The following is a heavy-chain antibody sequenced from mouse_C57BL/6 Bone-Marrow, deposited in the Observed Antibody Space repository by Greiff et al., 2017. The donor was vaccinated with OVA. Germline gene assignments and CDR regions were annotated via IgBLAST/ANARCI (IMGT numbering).Heavy chain of an antibody. CDR2: ISNLAYSI. CDR3: ARQDYGSSYLYAMDY. V-gene: IGHV5-15*01. D-gene: IGHD1-1*01. CDR1: GFTFSDYG. Sequence: EVKLMESGGGLVQPGGSLKLSCAASGFTFSDYGMAWVRQAPRKGPEWVAFISNLAYSIYYADTVTGRFTISRENAKNTLYLEMSSLRSEDTAMYYCARQDYGSSYLYAMDYWGQGTSVTVSS. J-gene: IGHJ4*01.